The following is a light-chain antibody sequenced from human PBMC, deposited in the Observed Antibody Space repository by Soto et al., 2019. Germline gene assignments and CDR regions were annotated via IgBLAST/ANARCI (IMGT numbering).Light chain of an antibody. CDR1: QSISSW. Sequence: DIQMTQSPSSVSASVGDRVTITCRASQSISSWLAWYQQKPGTVPKLLIYAASSLQSGVPSRFSGSGVGTDFTLTITSLQPEDFGTYYCQQGASFPITFGQGTRLEIK. J-gene: IGKJ5*01. V-gene: IGKV1-12*01. CDR3: QQGASFPIT. CDR2: AAS.